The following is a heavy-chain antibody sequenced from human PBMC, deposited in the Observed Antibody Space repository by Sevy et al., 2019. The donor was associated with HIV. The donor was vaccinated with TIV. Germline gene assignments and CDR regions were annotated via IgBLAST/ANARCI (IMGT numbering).Heavy chain of an antibody. J-gene: IGHJ4*02. CDR2: IYPGDSDT. Sequence: GESLKISCKASGYKFTNNCIGWVRQMPGKGLEWVGVIYPGDSDTRYSPSFQGQVTISADKSISTAYLQWTSLKASDTAMYYCARVTRPESGNHFYFDYWGQGTLVTVSS. V-gene: IGHV5-51*01. CDR3: ARVTRPESGNHFYFDY. D-gene: IGHD1-1*01. CDR1: GYKFTNNC.